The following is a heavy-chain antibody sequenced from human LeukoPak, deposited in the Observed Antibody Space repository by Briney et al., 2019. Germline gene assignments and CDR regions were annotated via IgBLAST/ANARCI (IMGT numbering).Heavy chain of an antibody. D-gene: IGHD1-7*01. V-gene: IGHV4-39*01. CDR1: GGSISSSSYY. J-gene: IGHJ3*02. CDR3: ARPTGTTFGMAFDI. CDR2: IYYSGST. Sequence: SETLSLTCTVSGGSISSSSYYWGWIRQPPGKGLEWIGSIYYSGSTYCNPSLKSRVTISVDTSKNQFSLKLSSVTAADTAVYYCARPTGTTFGMAFDIWGQGTMVTVSS.